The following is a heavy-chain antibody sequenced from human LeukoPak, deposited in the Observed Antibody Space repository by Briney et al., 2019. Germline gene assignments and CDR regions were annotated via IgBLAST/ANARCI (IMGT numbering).Heavy chain of an antibody. D-gene: IGHD1-26*01. V-gene: IGHV1-69*13. CDR3: ARDRVRVGAILG. J-gene: IGHJ4*02. CDR1: GGTFSSYA. Sequence: SVKVSCKASGGTFSSYAISWVRQAPGQGLEWMGGIIPIFGTANYAQKFQGRVTITADESTSTAYMELSSLRSEDTAVYYCARDRVRVGAILGWGQGTLVTVSS. CDR2: IIPIFGTA.